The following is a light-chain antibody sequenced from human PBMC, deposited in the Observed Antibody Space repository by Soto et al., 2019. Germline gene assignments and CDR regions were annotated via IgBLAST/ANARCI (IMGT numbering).Light chain of an antibody. V-gene: IGKV1-5*03. CDR1: QTISSW. CDR2: KAS. J-gene: IGKJ1*01. CDR3: QHYNSYSEV. Sequence: DIQMTQSPSTLSGSVGDRVTITCRASQTISSWLAWYQQKPGKAPKLLIYKASTLKSGVPSRFSGSGSGTEFTLTISSLQPDDFATYYCQHYNSYSEVFDQGTKVELK.